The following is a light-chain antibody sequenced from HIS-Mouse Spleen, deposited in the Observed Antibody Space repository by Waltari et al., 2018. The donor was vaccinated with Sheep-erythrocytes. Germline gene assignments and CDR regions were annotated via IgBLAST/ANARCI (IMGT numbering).Light chain of an antibody. V-gene: IGKV3-11*01. J-gene: IGKJ5*01. Sequence: EIVLTQSPATLSLSPGERATLSCRASPSVSSYLAWYQQKPGQAPRLLIYDASNSATGIPARFSGSGSGTDFTLTISSLEPEDFAVYYCQQRSNWPPITFGQGTRLEIK. CDR2: DAS. CDR3: QQRSNWPPIT. CDR1: PSVSSY.